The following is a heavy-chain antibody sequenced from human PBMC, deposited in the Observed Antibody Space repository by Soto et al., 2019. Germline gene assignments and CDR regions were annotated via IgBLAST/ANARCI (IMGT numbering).Heavy chain of an antibody. CDR1: GGTFSSYA. D-gene: IGHD6-6*01. CDR3: ARRAWEEQLVPYNWFDP. J-gene: IGHJ5*02. CDR2: IIPIFGTA. Sequence: SVKVSCKASGGTFSSYAISWVRQAPGQGLEWMGGIIPIFGTANYAQKFQGRVTITADESTSTAYMELSSLRSEDTAVYYCARRAWEEQLVPYNWFDPWGQGTLVTVSS. V-gene: IGHV1-69*13.